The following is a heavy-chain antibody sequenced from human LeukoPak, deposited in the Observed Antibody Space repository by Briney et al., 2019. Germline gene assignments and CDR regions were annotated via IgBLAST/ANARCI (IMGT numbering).Heavy chain of an antibody. CDR2: LDVEDGDGET. Sequence: ASVKVPCKVSGYSLTELSKYWVRQAPGKGLEWMGGLDVEDGDGETIYAQKFEGRVTMTEDTSSDTVYMELSGLRSDDTAVYYCAVGDPYQLLEYWGQGTLVTVSS. CDR1: GYSLTELS. V-gene: IGHV1-24*01. J-gene: IGHJ4*02. D-gene: IGHD2-2*01. CDR3: AVGDPYQLLEY.